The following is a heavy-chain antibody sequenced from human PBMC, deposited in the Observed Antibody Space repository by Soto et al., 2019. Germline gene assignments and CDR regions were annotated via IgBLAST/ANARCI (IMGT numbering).Heavy chain of an antibody. CDR1: GFTFSSYG. CDR3: AKDLSWYGYYYGMDV. J-gene: IGHJ6*02. V-gene: IGHV3-30*18. CDR2: ISYDGSNK. Sequence: PGGSLRLSCAASGFTFSSYGMHWVRQAPGKGLEWVAVISYDGSNKYYADSVKGRFTISRDNSKNTLYLQMNSLRAEDTAVYYCAKDLSWYGYYYGMDVWGQGTTVTVSS. D-gene: IGHD6-13*01.